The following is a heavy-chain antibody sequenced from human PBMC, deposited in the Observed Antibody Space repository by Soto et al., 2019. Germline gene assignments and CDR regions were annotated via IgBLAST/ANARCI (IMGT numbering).Heavy chain of an antibody. Sequence: QVQLVESGGGVVQPGRSLRLSCAASGFTFSSYGMHWVRQAPGKGLEWVAVISYDGSNKYYADSVKGRFTISRDNSKNTLYLQMNSLRAEDTAVYYCAKDQSWGRVAAPTRVDYWGQGTLVTVSS. J-gene: IGHJ4*02. D-gene: IGHD2-15*01. V-gene: IGHV3-30*18. CDR1: GFTFSSYG. CDR3: AKDQSWGRVAAPTRVDY. CDR2: ISYDGSNK.